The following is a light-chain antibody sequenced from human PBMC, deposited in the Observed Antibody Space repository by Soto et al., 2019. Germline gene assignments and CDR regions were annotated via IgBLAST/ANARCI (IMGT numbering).Light chain of an antibody. CDR3: LLSHSGARPYD. V-gene: IGLV7-46*01. J-gene: IGLJ1*01. CDR1: TGAVTSGHY. CDR2: DTS. Sequence: QAVVTQEPSLTVSPGGTVTLTCGSSTGAVTSGHYPYWFQQKPGQAPRTLIYDTSKKHFWTPARFSGSLLGGKAALTLSGAQPGDEADYYCLLSHSGARPYDFGAGTKVTVL.